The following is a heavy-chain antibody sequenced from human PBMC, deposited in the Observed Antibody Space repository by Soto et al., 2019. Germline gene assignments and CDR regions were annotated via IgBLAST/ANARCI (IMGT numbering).Heavy chain of an antibody. J-gene: IGHJ4*02. CDR1: GDTFNFYS. D-gene: IGHD3-16*01. CDR2: VNPILSMS. CDR3: ATSYGAGYRAFDF. Sequence: QVQLVQSGAEVKRPGSSVKVSCKASGDTFNFYSINWVRQAPGLGLEWMGRVNPILSMSNYAQRFQGRVTMTADKSTSTAYMELRGIRSEDTAIYYCATSYGAGYRAFDFWGQGALVTVSS. V-gene: IGHV1-69*04.